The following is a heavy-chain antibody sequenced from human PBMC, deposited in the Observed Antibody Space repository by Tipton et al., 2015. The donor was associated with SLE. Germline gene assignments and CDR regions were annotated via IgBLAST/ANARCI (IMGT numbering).Heavy chain of an antibody. CDR2: IYYNGDT. Sequence: TLSLTCTVSGASISSGGYYWSWIRQHPGKGLEWIGYIYYNGDTYYIPSLKSRLTISLDTSKNQVSLKLNSVTAADTAVYYCARRHYSGPFDSWGQGTLVTVSS. CDR1: GASISSGGYY. J-gene: IGHJ4*02. CDR3: ARRHYSGPFDS. V-gene: IGHV4-31*03. D-gene: IGHD5-12*01.